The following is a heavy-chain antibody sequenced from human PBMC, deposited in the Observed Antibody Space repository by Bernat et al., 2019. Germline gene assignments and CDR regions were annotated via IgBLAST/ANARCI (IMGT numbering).Heavy chain of an antibody. J-gene: IGHJ6*02. CDR2: ISYDGSNI. CDR3: AKDSGGSNLNRKYYYYGMDV. Sequence: QVQLVESGGGVVQPGRSLRLSCAASGFTFSSYGMHWVRQAPGKGLEWVAVISYDGSNIYYADSVKGRFTISRDNSKNTLYLQMNSLRAEDTAVYYCAKDSGGSNLNRKYYYYGMDVLGQGTTVTVSS. D-gene: IGHD1-14*01. V-gene: IGHV3-30*18. CDR1: GFTFSSYG.